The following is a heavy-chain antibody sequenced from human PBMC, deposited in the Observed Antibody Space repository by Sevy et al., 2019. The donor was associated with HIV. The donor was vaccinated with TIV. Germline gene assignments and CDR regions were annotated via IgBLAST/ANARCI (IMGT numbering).Heavy chain of an antibody. CDR1: GFTFNNYA. CDR2: ICGSGDNT. J-gene: IGHJ4*02. Sequence: GGSLRLSCKASGFTFNNYAMHWVRQAPGKGLEWVSGICGSGDNTYYAGSVKGRFTISRDNSKNTLYLQMNRLRADDTAMYYCAKSGGDSCYSQEDEWGQGTLVTVSS. D-gene: IGHD2-15*01. V-gene: IGHV3-23*01. CDR3: AKSGGDSCYSQEDE.